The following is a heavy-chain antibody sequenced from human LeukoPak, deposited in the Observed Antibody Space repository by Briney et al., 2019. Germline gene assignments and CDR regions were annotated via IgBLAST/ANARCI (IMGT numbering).Heavy chain of an antibody. CDR1: GGSFSGYY. CDR3: ARGRWAYYYDSSGYPLVY. D-gene: IGHD3-22*01. Sequence: NASETLSLTCAVYGGSFSGYYWSWIRQPPGKGLEWIGEINHSGSTNYNPSLKSRVTISVDTSKNQFSLKLSSVTAADTAVYYCARGRWAYYYDSSGYPLVYWGQGTLVTVSS. CDR2: INHSGST. V-gene: IGHV4-34*01. J-gene: IGHJ4*02.